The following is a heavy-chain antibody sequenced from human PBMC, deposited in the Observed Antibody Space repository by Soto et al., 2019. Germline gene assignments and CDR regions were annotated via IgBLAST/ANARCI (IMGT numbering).Heavy chain of an antibody. V-gene: IGHV4-59*08. CDR1: GGSITNYY. J-gene: IGHJ6*02. Sequence: QVQLQESGPGLVKPSETLSLTCTVSGGSITNYYCSWFRQPPGKGLEWIGYINYDGYSAYNLSLRRRVTLSMDASKTQFSLRMESLTATDTAVYYCARHGFGPLHGLVDVWGPGTTVIVSS. D-gene: IGHD3-10*01. CDR3: ARHGFGPLHGLVDV. CDR2: INYDGYS.